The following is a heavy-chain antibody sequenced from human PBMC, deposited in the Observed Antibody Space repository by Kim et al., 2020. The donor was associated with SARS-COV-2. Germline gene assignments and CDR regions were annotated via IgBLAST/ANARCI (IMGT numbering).Heavy chain of an antibody. CDR3: TRGRAGVVPAPVLGLGPYYEYYIMDV. Sequence: SETLSLTCAVYGGSFSGYSWTWIRQPPGKGLEWIGEINHSGSTKNNPSLQSRVSISMDKSKNQFSLRLRSVTAADTAVYYCTRGRAGVVPAPVLGLGPYYEYYIMDVWGRGPTVTVSS. J-gene: IGHJ6*02. CDR2: INHSGST. CDR1: GGSFSGYS. V-gene: IGHV4-34*01. D-gene: IGHD5-18*01.